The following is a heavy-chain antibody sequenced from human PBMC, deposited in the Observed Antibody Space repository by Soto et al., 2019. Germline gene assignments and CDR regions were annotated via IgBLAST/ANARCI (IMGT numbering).Heavy chain of an antibody. J-gene: IGHJ6*03. CDR3: TRRNVVVPAAMLNYYYMDV. Sequence: EVQLVESGRGLVQPGGSLKLSCAASGFTFSGSAMHWVRQASGKGLEWVGRIRSKANSYATAYAASVKGRFTISRDDSKNTAYLQMNSLKTEDTAVYYCTRRNVVVPAAMLNYYYMDVWGKGTTVTVSS. CDR2: IRSKANSYAT. D-gene: IGHD2-2*01. CDR1: GFTFSGSA. V-gene: IGHV3-73*01.